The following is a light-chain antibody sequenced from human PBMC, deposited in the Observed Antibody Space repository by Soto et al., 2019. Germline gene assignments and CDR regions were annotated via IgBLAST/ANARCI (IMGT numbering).Light chain of an antibody. CDR2: AAS. Sequence: DIQLTQSPSFLSASVGDRVTITCRASQGISSYLAWYQQKPGKDPKLLIYAASTLQSGVPSRFSGSESGTEFTLTISSLQPEDLATYYCQPLNSYPRKFGQGTKVDIK. CDR1: QGISSY. V-gene: IGKV1-9*01. J-gene: IGKJ1*01. CDR3: QPLNSYPRK.